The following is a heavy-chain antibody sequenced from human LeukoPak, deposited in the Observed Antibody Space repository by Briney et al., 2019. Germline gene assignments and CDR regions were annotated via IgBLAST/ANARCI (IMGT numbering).Heavy chain of an antibody. CDR3: ARFEAAITMIVVVITTGAFDI. J-gene: IGHJ3*02. CDR2: ISSSSSYI. V-gene: IGHV3-21*04. D-gene: IGHD3-22*01. CDR1: GFTFSSYS. Sequence: GGSLRLSCAASGFTFSSYSMNWVRQAPGKGLEWVSSISSSSSYIYYADSLKGRFTISRDNAKNSLYPQMNSLRAEDTAVYYCARFEAAITMIVVVITTGAFDIWGQGTMVTVSS.